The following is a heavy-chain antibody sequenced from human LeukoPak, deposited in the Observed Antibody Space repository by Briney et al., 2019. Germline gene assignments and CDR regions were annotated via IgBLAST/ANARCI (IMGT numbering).Heavy chain of an antibody. J-gene: IGHJ4*02. CDR1: GFTFSSYA. Sequence: GGSLRLSCSASGFTFSSYAMHWVRQAPGKGLEYVSAISSNGGSTYYADSVKGRFTISRDNSKDTLYLQMSSLRAEDTAVYYCVTPRIAVAGTVTDDYWGQGTLVTVSS. CDR2: ISSNGGST. CDR3: VTPRIAVAGTVTDDY. D-gene: IGHD6-19*01. V-gene: IGHV3-64D*09.